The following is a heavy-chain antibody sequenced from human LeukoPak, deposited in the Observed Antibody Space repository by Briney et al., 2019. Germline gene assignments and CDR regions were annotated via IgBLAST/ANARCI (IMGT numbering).Heavy chain of an antibody. Sequence: PGGSLRLSCAASGFTFSSYAMSWVCQAPGKGLEWVSAISGSGGSTYYADSVKGRFTISRDNSKNTLYLQMNSLRAEDTAVYYCARIQSADYGDYVFDYWGQGTLVTVSS. CDR2: ISGSGGST. J-gene: IGHJ4*02. CDR1: GFTFSSYA. D-gene: IGHD4-17*01. CDR3: ARIQSADYGDYVFDY. V-gene: IGHV3-23*01.